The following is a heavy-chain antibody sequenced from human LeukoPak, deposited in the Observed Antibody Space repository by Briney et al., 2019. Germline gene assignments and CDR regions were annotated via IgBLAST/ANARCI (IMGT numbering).Heavy chain of an antibody. V-gene: IGHV3-9*01. CDR2: ISWNSGSI. Sequence: PGGSPRLSCAASGFTFDDYAMHWVRQAPGKGLEWVSGISWNSGSIGYADSVKGRFTISRDNAKNSLYLQMNSLRAEDTALYYCAKDGSPTVNTPYSFDYWGQGTLVTVSS. D-gene: IGHD4-17*01. J-gene: IGHJ4*02. CDR3: AKDGSPTVNTPYSFDY. CDR1: GFTFDDYA.